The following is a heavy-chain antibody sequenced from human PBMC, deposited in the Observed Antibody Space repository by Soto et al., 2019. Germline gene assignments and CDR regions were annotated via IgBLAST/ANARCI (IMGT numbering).Heavy chain of an antibody. V-gene: IGHV3-23*01. D-gene: IGHD6-13*01. J-gene: IGHJ4*02. CDR1: GFTFSSYA. CDR3: AKIHGGSSWYGSHNFDY. CDR2: ISGSGGST. Sequence: GGSLRLSCAASGFTFSSYAMSWVRQAPGKGLEWVSAISGSGGSTYYADSVKGRFTISRGNSKNTLYLQMNSLRAEDTAVYYCAKIHGGSSWYGSHNFDYWGQGTLVTVSS.